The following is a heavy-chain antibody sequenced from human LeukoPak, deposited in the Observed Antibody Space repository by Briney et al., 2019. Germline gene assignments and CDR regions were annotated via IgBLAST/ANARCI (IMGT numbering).Heavy chain of an antibody. D-gene: IGHD4-17*01. Sequence: GGSLRLSCAAPGFTFSSYAMSWVRQAPGKGLEWVSAISGSGGSTYYADSVKGRFTISRDNSKNTLYLQMNSLRAEDTAVYYCAKDQSDYGDLDYWGQGTLVTVSS. J-gene: IGHJ4*02. CDR3: AKDQSDYGDLDY. CDR1: GFTFSSYA. CDR2: ISGSGGST. V-gene: IGHV3-23*01.